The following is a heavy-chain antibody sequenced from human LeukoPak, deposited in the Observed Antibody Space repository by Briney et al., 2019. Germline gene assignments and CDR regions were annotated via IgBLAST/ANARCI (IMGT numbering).Heavy chain of an antibody. CDR3: ARVKYCTNGVCYSHPFDY. CDR2: ISAYNGNT. J-gene: IGHJ4*02. D-gene: IGHD2-8*01. V-gene: IGHV1-18*01. Sequence: ASVKVSRTASGYTFTSYGISWVRQAPGQGLEWMGWISAYNGNTNYAQKLQGRVTMTTDTSTSTAYMELRSLRSDDTAVYYCARVKYCTNGVCYSHPFDYWGQGTLVTVSS. CDR1: GYTFTSYG.